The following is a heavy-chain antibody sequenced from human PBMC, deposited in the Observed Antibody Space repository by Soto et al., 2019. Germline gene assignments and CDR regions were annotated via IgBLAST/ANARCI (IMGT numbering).Heavy chain of an antibody. CDR1: GYTFTNHG. CDR3: ARGPGRYSSPDYLDD. CDR2: ISAYNGNT. V-gene: IGHV1-18*01. D-gene: IGHD2-15*01. J-gene: IGHJ4*02. Sequence: GASVKVSCKASGYTFTNHGINWVRQAPGQGLEWMGWISAYNGNTNSAQMLQGRVSISRDNAKNTLYLQMNSLRPEDTGVYYCARGPGRYSSPDYLDDWGQGTLVTVSS.